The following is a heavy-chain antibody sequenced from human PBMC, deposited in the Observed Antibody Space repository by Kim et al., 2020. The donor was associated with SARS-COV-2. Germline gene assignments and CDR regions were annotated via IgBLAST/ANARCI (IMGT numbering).Heavy chain of an antibody. CDR2: IGARGDWT. Sequence: GGSLRLSCAASGFIFSTFAMAWVRQAPRKGLEWVSSIGARGDWTYYTDSVKGRFTISRDNSKNTVFLQMNSLRAEDTAIYYCVKDRLWFSGFYDGVFSGESWGQGTLVTVSS. J-gene: IGHJ5*02. D-gene: IGHD6-19*01. CDR3: VKDRLWFSGFYDGVFSGES. V-gene: IGHV3-23*01. CDR1: GFIFSTFA.